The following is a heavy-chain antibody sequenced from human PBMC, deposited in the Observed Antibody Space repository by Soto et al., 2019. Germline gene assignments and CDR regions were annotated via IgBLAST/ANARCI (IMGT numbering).Heavy chain of an antibody. CDR2: IYRTGST. Sequence: PETRSPAWAPAAGSFTCQNWWTGVRLPPGQGLEWIGDIYRTGSTNYNPSFKGRVTISLDKSEHQFSLKGTSLTAAGPAIYACASRVPRTIVDFCGQGTLVTVSS. CDR3: ASRVPRTIVDF. CDR1: AGSFTCQNW. D-gene: IGHD1-7*01. V-gene: IGHV4-4*01. J-gene: IGHJ4*02.